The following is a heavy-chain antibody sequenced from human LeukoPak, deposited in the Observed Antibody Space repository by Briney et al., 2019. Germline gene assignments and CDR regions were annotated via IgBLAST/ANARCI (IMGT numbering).Heavy chain of an antibody. J-gene: IGHJ6*03. CDR1: GFTFDDYT. CDR3: AKDRLWRSGNNYYYMDV. CDR2: ISWDGGTT. Sequence: GGSLRLSCAASGFTFDDYTIHWVRQAPGKGLEWVSLISWDGGTTYYADSVKGRFTISRDNSKNSLYLQMNSLRTEDTALYYCAKDRLWRSGNNYYYMDVWGKGTTVTVSS. V-gene: IGHV3-43*01. D-gene: IGHD4/OR15-4a*01.